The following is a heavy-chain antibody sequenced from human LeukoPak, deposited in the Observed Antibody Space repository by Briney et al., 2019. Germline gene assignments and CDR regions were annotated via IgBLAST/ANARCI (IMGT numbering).Heavy chain of an antibody. D-gene: IGHD2-2*01. V-gene: IGHV3-64*01. CDR2: ISGNGDNT. CDR3: ARSNINCYCFDY. J-gene: IGHJ4*02. Sequence: GGSLRLSCAASGFTFSTYAMHWVRQAPGKGLEYVSGISGNGDNTYYANSVKGRFTISRDNSKNTVYLQMGSLGAEDTAVYYCARSNINCYCFDYWGQGTLVTVSS. CDR1: GFTFSTYA.